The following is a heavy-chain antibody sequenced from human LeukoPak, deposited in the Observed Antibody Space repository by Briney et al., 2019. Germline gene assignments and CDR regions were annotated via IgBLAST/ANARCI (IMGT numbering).Heavy chain of an antibody. V-gene: IGHV3-74*01. CDR1: GLTFSTYW. D-gene: IGHD5-12*01. J-gene: IGHJ4*02. Sequence: GGPLRLSCAASGLTFSTYWMHWFRQAPGKGLVWVSRINSDGSSTSYADSVKGRFTISRDNAKNTLYLQMNSLRAEDTAVYYCARVSGYDYYFDYWGQGTLVTVSS. CDR3: ARVSGYDYYFDY. CDR2: INSDGSST.